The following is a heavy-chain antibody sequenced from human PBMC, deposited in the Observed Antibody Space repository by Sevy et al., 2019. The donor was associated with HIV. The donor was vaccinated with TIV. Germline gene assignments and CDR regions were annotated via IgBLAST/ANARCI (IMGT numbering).Heavy chain of an antibody. Sequence: SETLSLTCTVSGGSISNYFWSWIRQPPGKGLERIGYIYYSGSTNYNPSLKSRVTISVDTSKNQFSLKLSSVTAADTAVYYRARESIGAVGDFDYWGQGTLVTVSS. CDR3: ARESIGAVGDFDY. CDR2: IYYSGST. CDR1: GGSISNYF. D-gene: IGHD6-13*01. V-gene: IGHV4-59*12. J-gene: IGHJ4*02.